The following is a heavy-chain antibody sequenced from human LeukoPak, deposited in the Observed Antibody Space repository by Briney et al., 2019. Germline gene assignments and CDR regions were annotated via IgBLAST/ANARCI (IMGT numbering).Heavy chain of an antibody. CDR3: ARDGYSNYYYYYYYMDV. Sequence: GRSLRLSCAASGFTFSSYGMHWVRQAPGKGLEWVAVIWYDGSNKYYADSVKGRFTISRDNSKNTLYLQMNSLRAEDTAVYYCARDGYSNYYYYYYYMDVWGKGTTVTVSS. D-gene: IGHD4-11*01. CDR1: GFTFSSYG. J-gene: IGHJ6*03. V-gene: IGHV3-33*01. CDR2: IWYDGSNK.